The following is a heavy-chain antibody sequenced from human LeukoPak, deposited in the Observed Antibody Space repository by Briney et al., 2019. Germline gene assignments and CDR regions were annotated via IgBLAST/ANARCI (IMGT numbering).Heavy chain of an antibody. J-gene: IGHJ4*02. Sequence: SETLSLTCAVYGGSISSYYWSWIRQPPGKGLEWIGYIYYSGSTNYNPSLKSRVTISVDTSKNQFSLKLSSVTAADTAVYYCASGGSGSYGGFDYWGQGTLVTVSS. V-gene: IGHV4-59*01. CDR3: ASGGSGSYGGFDY. CDR2: IYYSGST. CDR1: GGSISSYY. D-gene: IGHD1-26*01.